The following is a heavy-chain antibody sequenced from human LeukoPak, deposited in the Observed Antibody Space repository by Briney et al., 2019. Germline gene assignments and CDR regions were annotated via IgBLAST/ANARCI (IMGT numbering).Heavy chain of an antibody. CDR1: GFTFSSYA. CDR3: AKDLLPKLVLSLFDY. J-gene: IGHJ4*02. CDR2: ISGSGGST. V-gene: IGHV3-23*01. Sequence: GGSLRLSWAASGFTFSSYAMSWVRQAPGKGLEWVSAISGSGGSTYYADSVKGRFTISRDNSKNTLYLQMNSLRAEDTAVYYCAKDLLPKLVLSLFDYWGQGTLVTVSS. D-gene: IGHD6-13*01.